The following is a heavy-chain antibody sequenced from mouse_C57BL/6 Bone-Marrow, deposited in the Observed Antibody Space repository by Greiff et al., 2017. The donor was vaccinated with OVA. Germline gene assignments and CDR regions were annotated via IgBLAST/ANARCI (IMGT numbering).Heavy chain of an antibody. J-gene: IGHJ2*01. Sequence: EVQLVESGAGLVKPGASLKLSCAASGFTFSSYAMSWVRQTPGQGLEWVAYIRRGGGYTYYADTVKGRFTISKDNATNTMYLQLSSLKSEDTAIYYCTRDGLRFPFDYWGQGTTLTVSS. D-gene: IGHD3-2*02. CDR2: IRRGGGYT. CDR1: GFTFSSYA. V-gene: IGHV5-9-1*02. CDR3: TRDGLRFPFDY.